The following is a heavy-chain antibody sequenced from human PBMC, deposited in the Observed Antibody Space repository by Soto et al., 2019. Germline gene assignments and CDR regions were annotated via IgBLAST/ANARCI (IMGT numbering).Heavy chain of an antibody. J-gene: IGHJ6*02. CDR3: AKAIENYSTGCYKPFYYFGVDV. CDR1: GFTFGSYG. D-gene: IGHD3-22*01. CDR2: ISYDGSKK. V-gene: IGHV3-30*18. Sequence: QVHLVESGGGVVQPGRTLRLSCAASGFTFGSYGMHWVRQAPGKGLEWVAGISYDGSKKYYGESVKGRFTISSDNSKNTLYLQMNSLRVEDTAVYYCAKAIENYSTGCYKPFYYFGVDVWGQGTTVTVSS.